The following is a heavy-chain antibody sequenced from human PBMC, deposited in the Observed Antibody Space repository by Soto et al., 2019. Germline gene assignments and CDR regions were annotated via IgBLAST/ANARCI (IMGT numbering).Heavy chain of an antibody. CDR1: GFTFSSYW. CDR2: IKQDGSEK. V-gene: IGHV3-7*03. CDR3: ARDRSIAARPDWFDP. Sequence: GGSQRISWAASGFTFSSYWMSWVRQAPGKGLEWVANIKQDGSEKYYVDSVKGRFTISRDNAKNSLYLQMNSLRAEDTAVYYCARDRSIAARPDWFDPWGQGTLVTVSS. J-gene: IGHJ5*02. D-gene: IGHD6-6*01.